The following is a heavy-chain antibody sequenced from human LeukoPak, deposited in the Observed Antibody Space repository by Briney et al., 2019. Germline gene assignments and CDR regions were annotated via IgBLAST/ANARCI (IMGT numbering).Heavy chain of an antibody. CDR2: ISWNSGSI. D-gene: IGHD2-21*02. CDR1: GFTFSNYW. J-gene: IGHJ4*02. V-gene: IGHV3-20*04. Sequence: GGSLRLSCAASGFTFSNYWMSWVRQAPGKGLEWVSGISWNSGSIGYADSVKGRFTISRDNAKNSLYLQMNSLRAEDTAVYYCASGGDGHFDYWGQGTLVTVSS. CDR3: ASGGDGHFDY.